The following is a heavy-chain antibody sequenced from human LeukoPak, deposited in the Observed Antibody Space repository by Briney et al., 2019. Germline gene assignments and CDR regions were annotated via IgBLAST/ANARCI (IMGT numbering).Heavy chain of an antibody. CDR2: INSDGTST. J-gene: IGHJ4*02. Sequence: GGPLRLSCAASGFTFSSYWMHWVRQDPGKGLVWVSRINSDGTSTSYADSVKGRFTISRDNAKNTLFLQMNSLRAEDMAVYYCARGRGLAAVGSDYWGQGTLVTVSS. D-gene: IGHD6-13*01. CDR1: GFTFSSYW. V-gene: IGHV3-74*01. CDR3: ARGRGLAAVGSDY.